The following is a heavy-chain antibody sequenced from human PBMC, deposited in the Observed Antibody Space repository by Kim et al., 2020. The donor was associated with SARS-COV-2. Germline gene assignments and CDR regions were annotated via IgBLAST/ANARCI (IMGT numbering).Heavy chain of an antibody. V-gene: IGHV4-30-4*01. CDR1: GGSISSGDYY. CDR3: ARAASEIFDYDSSGYYPKGDYFDY. CDR2: IYYSGST. D-gene: IGHD3-22*01. Sequence: SETLSLTCTVSGGSISSGDYYWSWIRQPPGKGLEWIGYIYYSGSTYYNPSLKSRVTISVDMSKNQFSLKLSSVTAADTAVYYCARAASEIFDYDSSGYYPKGDYFDYWGQGTLVTVSS. J-gene: IGHJ4*02.